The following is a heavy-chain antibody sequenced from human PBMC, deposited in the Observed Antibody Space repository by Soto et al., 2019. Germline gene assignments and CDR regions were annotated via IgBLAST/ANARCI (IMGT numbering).Heavy chain of an antibody. J-gene: IGHJ6*02. CDR3: ARGGAAAGPSWGYYYYYYGMDV. Sequence: LSLTCTVSGGSISSYYWSWIRQPPGKGLEWIGYIYYSGSTNYNPSLKSRVTISVDTSKNQFSLKLSSVTAADTAVYYCARGGAAAGPSWGYYYYYYGMDVWGQGTTVTVSS. CDR1: GGSISSYY. CDR2: IYYSGST. V-gene: IGHV4-59*01. D-gene: IGHD6-13*01.